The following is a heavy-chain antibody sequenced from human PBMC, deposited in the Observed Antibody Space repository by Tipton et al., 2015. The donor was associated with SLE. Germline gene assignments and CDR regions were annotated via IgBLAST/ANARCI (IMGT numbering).Heavy chain of an antibody. CDR2: IYYSGST. J-gene: IGHJ4*02. D-gene: IGHD3-22*01. CDR1: GGSISSSSYY. Sequence: TLSLTCTVSGGSISSSSYYWGWIRQPPGKGLEWIGSIYYSGSTYYNPSLKSRVTISVDTSKNQFSLKLSSVTAADTAVYYCARGYDSSGYYPGYWGQGTLVTVSS. CDR3: ARGYDSSGYYPGY. V-gene: IGHV4-39*07.